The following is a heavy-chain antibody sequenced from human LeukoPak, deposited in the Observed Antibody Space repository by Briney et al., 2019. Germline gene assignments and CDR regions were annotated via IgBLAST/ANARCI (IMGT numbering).Heavy chain of an antibody. Sequence: GGSLRLSCAASGFSFSSYAMSWVRQAPGKGLEWLSSISGSGGGTYYADSVKGRFTIPRDTSKNTLYLQMNSLRAEDTAVYYCAKTCYYGSGSFYDVWDYWGQGILVTVSS. CDR1: GFSFSSYA. V-gene: IGHV3-23*01. CDR3: AKTCYYGSGSFYDVWDY. D-gene: IGHD3-10*01. CDR2: ISGSGGGT. J-gene: IGHJ4*02.